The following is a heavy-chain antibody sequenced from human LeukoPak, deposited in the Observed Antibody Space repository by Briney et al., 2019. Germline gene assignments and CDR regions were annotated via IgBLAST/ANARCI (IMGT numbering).Heavy chain of an antibody. D-gene: IGHD3-16*01. J-gene: IGHJ4*02. CDR1: GFTFKSAW. Sequence: QTGGSLRLSCAASGFTFKSAWMTWLRQAPGKGLEWVANIKEDGSATNYIDSVKGRFTISRDNTKNSVYMQLTSLRAEDTAVYYCARDFAYNTFDYWGQGTLVTVSS. CDR3: ARDFAYNTFDY. CDR2: IKEDGSAT. V-gene: IGHV3-7*01.